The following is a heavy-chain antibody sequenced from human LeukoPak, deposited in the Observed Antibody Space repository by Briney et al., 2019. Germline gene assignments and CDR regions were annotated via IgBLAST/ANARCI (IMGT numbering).Heavy chain of an antibody. J-gene: IGHJ4*02. V-gene: IGHV3-23*01. D-gene: IGHD7-27*01. CDR2: ITTSDGNT. CDR1: GFTFSSYT. CDR3: AKDGGLWVSAHWGDS. Sequence: GGSLRLSCAASGFTFSSYTMSWVRQAPGKGLEWVSTITTSDGNTHYADSVKGRFTASRDNSKNTLFLQMNSLRAEDTAVYYCAKDGGLWVSAHWGDSWGRGTLVTVSS.